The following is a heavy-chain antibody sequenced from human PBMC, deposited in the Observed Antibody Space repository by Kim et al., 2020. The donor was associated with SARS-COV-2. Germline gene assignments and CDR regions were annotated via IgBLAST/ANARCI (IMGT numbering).Heavy chain of an antibody. CDR2: YI. J-gene: IGHJ4*02. Sequence: YIYYADSVKGRYTNSRDNAKNSLYLQMNSLRAEDTAVYYCARTAAAGTGYWGQGTLVTVSS. D-gene: IGHD6-13*01. V-gene: IGHV3-21*01. CDR3: ARTAAAGTGY.